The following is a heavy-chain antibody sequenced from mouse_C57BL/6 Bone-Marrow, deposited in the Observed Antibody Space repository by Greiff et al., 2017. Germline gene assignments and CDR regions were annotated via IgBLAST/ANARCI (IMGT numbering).Heavy chain of an antibody. CDR1: GYTFTDYE. Sequence: VQLQQSGAELVRPGASVTMSCKASGYTFTDYEMHWVKQTPVHGLEWIGAIDPETGGTAYNQKFKGKAILTADKSSSTAYMELRSLTSEDSADYNCTTNWYGMLLYIDDWSQGTTHTVSS. CDR3: TTNWYGMLLYIDD. CDR2: IDPETGGT. J-gene: IGHJ2*01. D-gene: IGHD1-3*01. V-gene: IGHV1-15*01.